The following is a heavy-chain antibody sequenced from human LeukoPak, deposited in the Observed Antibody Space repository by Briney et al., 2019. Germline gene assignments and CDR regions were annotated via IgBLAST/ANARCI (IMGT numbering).Heavy chain of an antibody. J-gene: IGHJ4*02. CDR2: ISYDGSYK. CDR3: ARDSRVASIY. V-gene: IGHV3-30*04. D-gene: IGHD2-2*01. Sequence: GGSLRLSCAASGFPFSTYTMHWVRQAPGKGLEWVSLISYDGSYKSYADFLKGRFTISRDNSKNTLYLQMNSLRAEDTAVFFCARDSRVASIYWGLGTLVTVSS. CDR1: GFPFSTYT.